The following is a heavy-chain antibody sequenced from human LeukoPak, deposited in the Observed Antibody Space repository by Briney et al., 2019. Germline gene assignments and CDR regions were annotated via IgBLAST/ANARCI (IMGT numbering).Heavy chain of an antibody. D-gene: IGHD2-8*01. CDR3: ARGYCTNGVCPYNWFDP. CDR1: YG. V-gene: IGHV3-30*19. J-gene: IGHJ5*02. CDR2: ISYDGSNK. Sequence: YGXXWVRQAPXKGLEWVAVISYDGSNKYYADSVKGRFTISRDNSKNTLYLQMNSLRAEDTAVYYCARGYCTNGVCPYNWFDPWGQGTLVTVSS.